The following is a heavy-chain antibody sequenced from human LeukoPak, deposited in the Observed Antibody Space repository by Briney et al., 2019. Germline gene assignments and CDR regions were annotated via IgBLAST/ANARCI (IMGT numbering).Heavy chain of an antibody. V-gene: IGHV3-30-3*01. CDR1: GFTFSSYA. Sequence: GGSLRLSCAASGFTFSSYAMHWVRQAPGKGLEWVAVISYDGSNKYYADSVKGRFTISRDNSKNTLYLQMNSLRAEDTAVYYCAKDQSGSYGADAFDIWGQGTMVTVSS. CDR2: ISYDGSNK. J-gene: IGHJ3*02. CDR3: AKDQSGSYGADAFDI. D-gene: IGHD1-26*01.